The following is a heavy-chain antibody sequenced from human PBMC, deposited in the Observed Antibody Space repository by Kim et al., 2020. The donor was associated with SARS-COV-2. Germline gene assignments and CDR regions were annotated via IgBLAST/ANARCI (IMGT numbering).Heavy chain of an antibody. V-gene: IGHV3-48*03. Sequence: GGSLRLSCAASGFTFSNYEMNWVRQAPGKGLEWVSYISSSGSTIYYADSVKGRFTISRDNAKNSLYLQMNSLRAEDTAVYYCARAYDFWSGYYDYWGQGTLVTVSS. D-gene: IGHD3-3*01. CDR3: ARAYDFWSGYYDY. J-gene: IGHJ4*02. CDR2: ISSSGSTI. CDR1: GFTFSNYE.